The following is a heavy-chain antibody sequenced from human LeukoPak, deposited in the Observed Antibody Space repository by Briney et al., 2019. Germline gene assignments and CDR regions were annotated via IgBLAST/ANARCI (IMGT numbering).Heavy chain of an antibody. CDR1: GYTFTGYY. V-gene: IGHV1-2*02. D-gene: IGHD6-6*01. Sequence: ASVKVSCKASGYTFTGYYMRWVRQAPGQGLEWMGWINPNSGGTNYAQKFQGRVTMTRDTSISTAYMELSRLRSDDTAVYYCATIIEYSSSTFDYWGQGTLVTVSS. CDR2: INPNSGGT. J-gene: IGHJ4*02. CDR3: ATIIEYSSSTFDY.